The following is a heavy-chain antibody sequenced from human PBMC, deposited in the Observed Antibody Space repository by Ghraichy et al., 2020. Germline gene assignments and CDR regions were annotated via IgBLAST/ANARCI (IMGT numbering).Heavy chain of an antibody. D-gene: IGHD3-10*01. J-gene: IGHJ4*02. CDR2: IYHSGST. Sequence: SQTLSLTCAVSGYSISSGYYWGWIRQHPGKGLEWIGSIYHSGSTYYNPSLKSRVTISVDTSKNQFSLKLSSVTAADTAVYYCARGSITMVRGYYFDYWGQGTLVTVSS. CDR3: ARGSITMVRGYYFDY. CDR1: GYSISSGYY. V-gene: IGHV4-38-2*01.